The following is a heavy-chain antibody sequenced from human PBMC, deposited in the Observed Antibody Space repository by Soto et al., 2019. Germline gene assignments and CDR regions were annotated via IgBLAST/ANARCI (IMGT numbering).Heavy chain of an antibody. D-gene: IGHD1-1*01. J-gene: IGHJ4*02. CDR3: AKDKMAFQLYYFDY. Sequence: PGGSLRLSCAASGFTFDDYAMHWVRQAPGKGLEWVSGISWNSGSTGYADSVKGRFTISRDNAKNSLYLQMNSLRAEDTALYYCAKDKMAFQLYYFDYWGQGTLVTVSS. CDR1: GFTFDDYA. V-gene: IGHV3-9*01. CDR2: ISWNSGST.